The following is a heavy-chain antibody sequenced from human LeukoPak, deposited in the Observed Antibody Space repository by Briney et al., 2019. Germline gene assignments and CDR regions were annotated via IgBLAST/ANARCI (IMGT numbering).Heavy chain of an antibody. Sequence: GSLRLSCAASGFTFSDYYMSWIRQAPGKGLEWVSYISSSGSTIYYADSVKGRFTISRDNAKNSLYLQMNSLRAEDTVVYYCARGSYDFWSGYYTGSDYWGQGTLVTVSS. D-gene: IGHD3-3*01. V-gene: IGHV3-11*01. CDR2: ISSSGSTI. CDR1: GFTFSDYY. J-gene: IGHJ4*02. CDR3: ARGSYDFWSGYYTGSDY.